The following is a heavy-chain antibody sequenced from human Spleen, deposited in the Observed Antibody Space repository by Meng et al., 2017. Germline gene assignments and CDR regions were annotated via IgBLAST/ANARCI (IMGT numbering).Heavy chain of an antibody. D-gene: IGHD3-16*02. CDR1: GGTFSSYG. CDR2: IISIFGTP. CDR3: ARVDDYVWGSYRYTPYYGMDV. J-gene: IGHJ6*02. Sequence: SVKVSCKASGGTFSSYGISWVRQAPGQGLEWMGGIISIFGTPNYAQKFQGRVMITTDESTSTAYMELSSLRSEDTAVYYCARVDDYVWGSYRYTPYYGMDVWGQGTTVTVSS. V-gene: IGHV1-69*05.